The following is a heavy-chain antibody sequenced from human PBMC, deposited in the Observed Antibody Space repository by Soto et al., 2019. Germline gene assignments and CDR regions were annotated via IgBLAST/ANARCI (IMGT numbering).Heavy chain of an antibody. CDR3: VTDYDAKGWGAY. CDR2: INQDGSEK. J-gene: IGHJ4*02. D-gene: IGHD3-16*01. V-gene: IGHV3-7*04. Sequence: EVQLVESGGGLVQPGGSLRLSCAASGFIFTSYWMDWVRQAPGKGLEWVAMINQDGSEKYYVDSVKGRFTISRDNAKNSLYLEMDSVRADDTAVYYCVTDYDAKGWGAYWGQGALVTVSS. CDR1: GFIFTSYW.